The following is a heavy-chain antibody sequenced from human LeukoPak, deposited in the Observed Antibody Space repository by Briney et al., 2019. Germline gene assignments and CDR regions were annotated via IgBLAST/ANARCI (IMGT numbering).Heavy chain of an antibody. Sequence: PGGSLRLSCAASGFTFSNAWMSWVRQAPGKGLEWVGRIKSKTDGGTTDYAAPVKGRFTISRDDSKNTLYLQMNSLKTEDTAVYYCARVDDYVWGSYRPRSHAFDIWGQGTMVTVSS. J-gene: IGHJ3*02. V-gene: IGHV3-15*01. CDR3: ARVDDYVWGSYRPRSHAFDI. CDR2: IKSKTDGGTT. D-gene: IGHD3-16*02. CDR1: GFTFSNAW.